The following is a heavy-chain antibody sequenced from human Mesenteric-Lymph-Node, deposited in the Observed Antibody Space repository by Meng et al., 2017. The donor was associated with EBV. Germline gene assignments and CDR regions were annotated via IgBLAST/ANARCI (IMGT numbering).Heavy chain of an antibody. J-gene: IGHJ4*02. CDR1: GGAVSRGSTC. CDR2: VYYSGTT. V-gene: IGHV4-61*01. CDR3: ARLWGVAGRDF. Sequence: VQVEGRGPGRVAASETLSHTCTFSGGAVSRGSTCWCWIRLPPGKGLEWIGHVYYSGTTKYNPSLKSRVTISVATSKNQFSLRLRSVSAADTAMYYCARLWGVAGRDFWGQGTLVTVSS. D-gene: IGHD6-19*01.